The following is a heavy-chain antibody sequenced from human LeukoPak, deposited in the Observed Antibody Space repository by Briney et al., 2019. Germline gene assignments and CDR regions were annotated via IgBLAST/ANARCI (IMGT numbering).Heavy chain of an antibody. D-gene: IGHD3-10*01. J-gene: IGHJ4*02. Sequence: TASETLPLTCTVSGGSISSYYWSWIRQPPGKGLEWIGYIYYSGSTNYNPSLKSRVTISVDTSKNQFSLKLSSVTAADTAVYYCARGANSRVWFGELSPLDYWGQGTLVTVSS. CDR2: IYYSGST. CDR3: ARGANSRVWFGELSPLDY. V-gene: IGHV4-59*01. CDR1: GGSISSYY.